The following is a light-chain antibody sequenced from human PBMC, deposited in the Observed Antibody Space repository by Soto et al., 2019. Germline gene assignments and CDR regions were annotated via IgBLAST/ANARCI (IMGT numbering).Light chain of an antibody. CDR2: AAS. J-gene: IGKJ5*01. Sequence: DIQLTQSPSFLCASVGDRVTITCRASQGISTYLAWYQQKPGIAPKLLVYAASTLQSGVPSRFSGSGSGTEFTLTISGLQPDDFATYYCQQYHTFSIAFGQGTRLEIK. CDR3: QQYHTFSIA. V-gene: IGKV1-9*01. CDR1: QGISTY.